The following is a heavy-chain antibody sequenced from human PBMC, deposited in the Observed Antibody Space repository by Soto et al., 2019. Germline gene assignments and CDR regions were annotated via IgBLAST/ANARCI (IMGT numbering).Heavy chain of an antibody. V-gene: IGHV1-3*01. D-gene: IGHD2-2*01. Sequence: GASVKVSCKASGYTFTSYAMHWVRQAPGQRLEWMGWINAGNGNTKYSQKFQGRVTITRDTSASTAYMELSSLRSEDTAVYYCARDRGIVVVPAAHNWFDPWGQGTLVTVSS. J-gene: IGHJ5*02. CDR2: INAGNGNT. CDR1: GYTFTSYA. CDR3: ARDRGIVVVPAAHNWFDP.